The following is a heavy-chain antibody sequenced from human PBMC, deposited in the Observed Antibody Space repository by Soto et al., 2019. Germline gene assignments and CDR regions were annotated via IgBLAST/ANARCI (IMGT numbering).Heavy chain of an antibody. D-gene: IGHD3-10*01. Sequence: QVQLVQSGAEVKKPGASVKVSCKASGYTFTSYYMHWVRQAPGQGLEWMGIINPSGGSTSYAQKFQGRVTMTRDTSTSTVYMELSSLSSEDTAVYYCARDPPLNYGSGSYSSYYFDYWGQGTLVTVSS. CDR1: GYTFTSYY. CDR2: INPSGGST. J-gene: IGHJ4*02. CDR3: ARDPPLNYGSGSYSSYYFDY. V-gene: IGHV1-46*01.